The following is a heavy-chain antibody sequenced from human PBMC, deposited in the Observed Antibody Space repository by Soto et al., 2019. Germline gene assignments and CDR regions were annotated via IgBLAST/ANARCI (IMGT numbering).Heavy chain of an antibody. D-gene: IGHD3-16*01. CDR2: ISGSGEIT. CDR3: GGVATPYYYYYDMDI. CDR1: RIVLNNHA. Sequence: GGSLRLSCDASRIVLNNHARNWARQALGKGLEWVSGISGSGEITYYADAVKGWFTISRDNSKSTLYLQMNSLREEDTGVYYCGGVATPYYYYYDMDIFCQGDTLTVS. V-gene: IGHV3-23*01. J-gene: IGHJ6*02.